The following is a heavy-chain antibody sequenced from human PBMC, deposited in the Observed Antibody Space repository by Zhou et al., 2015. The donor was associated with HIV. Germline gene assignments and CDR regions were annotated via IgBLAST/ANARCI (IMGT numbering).Heavy chain of an antibody. J-gene: IGHJ6*02. CDR1: GYKFNNYV. V-gene: IGHV1-69*06. Sequence: QVQLVQSTMEMKQPGASVRVSCETAGYKFNNYVITWVRQAPGQGLEWMGGIIPVFGTANYAPKFQGRVTMTADKSTSTAYMELSSLRYEDTAVYYCARDQGGGGYSYARFRMDVWGQGTTVTVSS. CDR2: IIPVFGTA. CDR3: ARDQGGGGYSYARFRMDV. D-gene: IGHD5-18*01.